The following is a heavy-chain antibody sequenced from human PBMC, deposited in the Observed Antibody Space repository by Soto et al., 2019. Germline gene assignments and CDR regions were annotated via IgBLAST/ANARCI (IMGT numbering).Heavy chain of an antibody. CDR2: TNHRGST. Sequence: PSETLSLTCAVYGGSFSDYFWTWIRQSPGKGLEWIGDTNHRGSTSYNPSLKSRVTILLDTSKNQFSLSLSSVTAADTAVYYCARILVGAFDFWGQGALVTVSS. CDR3: ARILVGAFDF. V-gene: IGHV4-34*01. CDR1: GGSFSDYF. J-gene: IGHJ4*02. D-gene: IGHD1-26*01.